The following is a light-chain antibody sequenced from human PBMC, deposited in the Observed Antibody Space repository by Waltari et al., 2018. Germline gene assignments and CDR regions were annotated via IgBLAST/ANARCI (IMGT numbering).Light chain of an antibody. CDR1: QGSANS. V-gene: IGKV1-NL1*01. CDR3: QQYYRTPLT. CDR2: GTS. Sequence: IKITKSPSSLSASVGDRVNITCRASQGSANSLAWCKQKPGKASKLLLYGTSRLESGVPSRFSGSGSGSVYTLTISSLQPEDFATYYCQQYYRTPLTFGQGTKVEIK. J-gene: IGKJ1*01.